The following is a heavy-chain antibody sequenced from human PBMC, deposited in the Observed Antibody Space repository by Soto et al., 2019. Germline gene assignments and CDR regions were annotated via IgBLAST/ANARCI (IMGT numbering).Heavy chain of an antibody. Sequence: GALRLSCAASGFTVSSNYMSWVRQAPGKGLEWVSVIYSGGSTYYADSVKGRFTISRDNSKNTLYLQMNSLRAEDTAVYYCARSGYSYGPFDYWGQGTLVTVSS. J-gene: IGHJ4*02. V-gene: IGHV3-53*01. CDR1: GFTVSSNY. D-gene: IGHD5-18*01. CDR2: IYSGGST. CDR3: ARSGYSYGPFDY.